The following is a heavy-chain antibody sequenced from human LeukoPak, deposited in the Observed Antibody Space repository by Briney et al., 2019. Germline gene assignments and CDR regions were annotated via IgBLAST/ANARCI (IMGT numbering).Heavy chain of an antibody. CDR3: ALGVAEDVLDI. CDR2: IIHSGST. V-gene: IGHV4-34*08. Sequence: SETLSLTCAVYGGTFSGYYWTWIRQPPGKGLEWIGEIIHSGSTNYNPSLKSRVTIFVDTSKNQFSLKLSSVTAADTAVYYCALGVAEDVLDIWGQGTMVTVSS. J-gene: IGHJ3*02. CDR1: GGTFSGYY.